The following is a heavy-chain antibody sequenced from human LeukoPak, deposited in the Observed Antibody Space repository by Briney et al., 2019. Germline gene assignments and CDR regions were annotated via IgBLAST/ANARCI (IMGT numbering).Heavy chain of an antibody. CDR2: INPNSGDT. J-gene: IGHJ4*02. CDR3: ARGLAYYDILTGYYPLYYFDY. CDR1: GYTFTGYH. D-gene: IGHD3-9*01. V-gene: IGHV1-2*06. Sequence: ASVKVSCKASGYTFTGYHMHWVRQAPGRGLEWMGRINPNSGDTNYAQKFQGRVTMTRDTSISTAYMELSRLRSDDTAVYYCARGLAYYDILTGYYPLYYFDYWGQGTLVTVSS.